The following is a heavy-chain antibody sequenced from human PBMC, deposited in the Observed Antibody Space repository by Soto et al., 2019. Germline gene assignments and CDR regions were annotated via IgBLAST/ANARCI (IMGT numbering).Heavy chain of an antibody. CDR1: GFTFPAYY. CDR2: INPNSGGT. Sequence: GASVHVSSKAPGFTFPAYYMNWARPAPRQGIEWMGWINPNSGGTNYAKKFQSWVTMTRDTSITTAYMELSRLRTDDTAVYYCARDSRTVTTGIYYCYYMDVWGKGTTVTVSS. V-gene: IGHV1-2*04. CDR3: ARDSRTVTTGIYYCYYMDV. D-gene: IGHD4-17*01. J-gene: IGHJ6*03.